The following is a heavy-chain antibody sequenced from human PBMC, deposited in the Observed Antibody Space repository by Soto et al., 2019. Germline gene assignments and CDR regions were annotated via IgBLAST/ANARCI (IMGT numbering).Heavy chain of an antibody. CDR1: GGSISSYY. CDR2: IYYSGST. CDR3: ARDSRDCSSTSCYPWFDP. Sequence: SETLSLTCTVSGGSISSYYWSWIRQPPGKGLEWIGYIYYSGSTNYNPSLKSRVTISVDTSKNQFSLKLSSVTAADTAVYYCARDSRDCSSTSCYPWFDPWGQGTLVTVLL. J-gene: IGHJ5*02. D-gene: IGHD2-2*01. V-gene: IGHV4-59*01.